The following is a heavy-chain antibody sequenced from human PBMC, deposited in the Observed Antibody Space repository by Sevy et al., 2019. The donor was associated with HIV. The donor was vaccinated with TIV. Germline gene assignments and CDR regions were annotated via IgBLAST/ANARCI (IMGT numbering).Heavy chain of an antibody. CDR2: ISGSGGST. CDR3: AKHIDGGGARSHGMDV. CDR1: GFTFSSYA. V-gene: IGHV3-23*01. Sequence: GGSLRLSCAASGFTFSSYAMSWVRQAPGKGLEWVSAISGSGGSTYYADSVKGRFTISRDNSKNTLYLQMNSLRAEDTAVYYCAKHIDGGGARSHGMDVWGQGTTVTVSS. D-gene: IGHD2-21*01. J-gene: IGHJ6*02.